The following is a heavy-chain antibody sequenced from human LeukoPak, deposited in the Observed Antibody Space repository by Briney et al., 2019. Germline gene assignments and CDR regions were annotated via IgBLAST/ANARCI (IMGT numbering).Heavy chain of an antibody. Sequence: GGSLRLSCAASGFTFSSYDMHWVRQATGKGLEWVSAIGTAGDTYYPGSVKGRFTISRENAKNSLYLQMNSLRAGDTAVYYCARDTAMVYFDYWGQGTLVTVSS. V-gene: IGHV3-13*01. D-gene: IGHD5-18*01. CDR1: GFTFSSYD. CDR3: ARDTAMVYFDY. J-gene: IGHJ4*02. CDR2: IGTAGDT.